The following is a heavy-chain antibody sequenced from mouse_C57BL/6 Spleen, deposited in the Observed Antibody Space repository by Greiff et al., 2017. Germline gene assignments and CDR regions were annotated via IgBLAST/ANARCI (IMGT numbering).Heavy chain of an antibody. CDR3: TTTTVDLCAY. CDR2: IDPEDGDT. V-gene: IGHV14-1*01. Sequence: EVQLQQSGAELVRPGASVKLSCTASGFNIKDYYMHWVKQRPEQGLEWIGRIDPEDGDTAYAPKFQGKATMTADTSSNTAYLQLSSLTSEDTAVXYWTTTTVDLCAYWGQGTLVTGSA. CDR1: GFNIKDYY. J-gene: IGHJ3*01. D-gene: IGHD1-1*01.